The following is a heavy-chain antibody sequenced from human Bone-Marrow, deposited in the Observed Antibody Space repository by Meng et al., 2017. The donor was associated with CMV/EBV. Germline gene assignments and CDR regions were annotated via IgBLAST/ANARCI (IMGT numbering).Heavy chain of an antibody. CDR1: GFTFDDYG. Sequence: GESLKISCAASGFTFDDYGMSWVRQVPGKGLEWVSGIIWNGGSTSYADSVKGRFTISRDNAKNSLYLQMNSLRAEDTALYYCAKDFQLRSYGMDVWGQGTTVTVSS. D-gene: IGHD2-2*01. V-gene: IGHV3-20*04. J-gene: IGHJ6*02. CDR2: IIWNGGST. CDR3: AKDFQLRSYGMDV.